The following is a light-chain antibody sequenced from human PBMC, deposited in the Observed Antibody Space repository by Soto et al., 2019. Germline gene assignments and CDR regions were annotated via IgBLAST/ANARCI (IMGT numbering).Light chain of an antibody. J-gene: IGKJ1*01. CDR1: QSLLHSNGYKY. V-gene: IGKV2-28*01. CDR2: LGS. CDR3: MQALQTQWT. Sequence: DIVMTQSPLSLPVTPGEPASISCRSSQSLLHSNGYKYLDWYLQRPGQSPQLLVYLGSNRASGVPDRFSGSASGTDFTLKISRVEAEDVGVYYCMQALQTQWTFGQGTKVDIK.